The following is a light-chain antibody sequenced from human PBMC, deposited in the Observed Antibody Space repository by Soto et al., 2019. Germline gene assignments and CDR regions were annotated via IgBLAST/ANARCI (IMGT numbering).Light chain of an antibody. CDR3: CSYAGINTFFV. Sequence: QSALTQPASVSGSPGQSITFYCTGTSSDVGIYNLVSWYQQLPGKAPKLMIYEDNKRPSGVSDRFSGSKSGNTASLTISGLQAEDEADYYCCSYAGINTFFVFGTGTKLTVL. V-gene: IGLV2-23*01. J-gene: IGLJ1*01. CDR1: SSDVGIYNL. CDR2: EDN.